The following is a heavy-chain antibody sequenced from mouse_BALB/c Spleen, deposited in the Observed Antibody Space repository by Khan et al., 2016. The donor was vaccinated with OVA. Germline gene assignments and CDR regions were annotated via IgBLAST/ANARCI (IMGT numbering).Heavy chain of an antibody. CDR2: INPTSGYT. V-gene: IGHV1-7*01. Sequence: QVRLQQSGAELAKPGASVKMSCKASGYTFTTYWMHWVKQRPGQGLEWIGYINPTSGYTDYNEKFKDRATLPADKSSSTAYMQLSSLTSEDSAVYYCTRDRIDYWGQGTTLTVSS. CDR3: TRDRIDY. J-gene: IGHJ2*01. CDR1: GYTFTTYW.